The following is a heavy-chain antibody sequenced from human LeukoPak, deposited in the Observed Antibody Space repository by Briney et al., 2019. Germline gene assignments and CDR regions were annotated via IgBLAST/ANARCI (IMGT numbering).Heavy chain of an antibody. Sequence: GGSLRLSCAASGFTFSSYVMSWVRQAPGKGLEWVSSISNSGGSTYYADSVKGRFTISRDNSKNTLYLQMNSLRAEDTAVYYCANGRDFDYWGQGTLVTVSS. V-gene: IGHV3-23*01. CDR2: ISNSGGST. D-gene: IGHD1-26*01. CDR1: GFTFSSYV. CDR3: ANGRDFDY. J-gene: IGHJ4*02.